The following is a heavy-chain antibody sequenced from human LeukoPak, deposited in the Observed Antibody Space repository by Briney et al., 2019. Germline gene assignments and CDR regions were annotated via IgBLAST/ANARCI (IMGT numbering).Heavy chain of an antibody. CDR1: GFTFSSYS. J-gene: IGHJ4*02. Sequence: GGSLRLSCAASGFTFSSYSMNWVRQAPGKGLEWVSSISSSSSYIYYADSVKGRFTISRDNAKNSLYLQMSSLRAEDTAVYYCAIGRFNDIGYWGQGTLVTVSS. CDR2: ISSSSSYI. CDR3: AIGRFNDIGY. D-gene: IGHD3-9*01. V-gene: IGHV3-21*01.